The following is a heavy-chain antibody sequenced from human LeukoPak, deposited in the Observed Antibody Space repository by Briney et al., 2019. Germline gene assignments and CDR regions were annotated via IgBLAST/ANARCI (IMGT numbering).Heavy chain of an antibody. J-gene: IGHJ5*02. CDR3: ARGRDYYCSSTSCYSLGWFDP. V-gene: IGHV1-3*01. Sequence: ASVKVSRKASGYTFTSYAMHWVRQAPGQRLEWMGWINAGNGNTKYSQKFQGRVTITRDTSASTAYMELSSLRSEDTAVYYCARGRDYYCSSTSCYSLGWFDPWGQGTLVTVSS. D-gene: IGHD2-2*01. CDR1: GYTFTSYA. CDR2: INAGNGNT.